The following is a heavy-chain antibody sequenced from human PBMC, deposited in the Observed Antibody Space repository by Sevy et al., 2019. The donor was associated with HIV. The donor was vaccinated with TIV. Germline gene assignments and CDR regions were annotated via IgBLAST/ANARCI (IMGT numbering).Heavy chain of an antibody. D-gene: IGHD3-22*01. CDR1: GVSISSFY. CDR3: ARRYFYDSRGSTVFDY. Sequence: SETLSLTCTVSGVSISSFYWSWIRQPPGKGLEWIGNIYYSGSTNYNPALNSRVTISVDTSKNQFSLKLSSVTAADTAVYYCARRYFYDSRGSTVFDYWGQGTLVTVSS. J-gene: IGHJ4*02. CDR2: IYYSGST. V-gene: IGHV4-59*13.